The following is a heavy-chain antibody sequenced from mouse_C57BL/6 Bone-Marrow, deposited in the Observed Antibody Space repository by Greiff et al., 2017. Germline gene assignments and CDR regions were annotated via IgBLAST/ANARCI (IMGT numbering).Heavy chain of an antibody. Sequence: QVTLKESGPGILQPSQTLSLTCSFSGFSLSTFGMGVGWIRQPSGKGLDWLAHIWWDDDKYYDPALKSRLTISKDTSKNQVFLKIANVDTADTATYYCARNPNYNGSSSWFAYWGRGTLVTVSA. D-gene: IGHD1-1*01. CDR2: IWWDDDK. CDR3: ARNPNYNGSSSWFAY. CDR1: GFSLSTFGMG. V-gene: IGHV8-8*01. J-gene: IGHJ3*01.